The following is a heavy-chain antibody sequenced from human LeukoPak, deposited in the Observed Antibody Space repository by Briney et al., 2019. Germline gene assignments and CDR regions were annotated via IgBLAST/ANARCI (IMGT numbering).Heavy chain of an antibody. J-gene: IGHJ4*02. Sequence: GGSLRLSCAAPGFTFSSYAMHWVRQAPGKGLEWVAVISYDGSNKHYADSVKGRFTISRDNSKNTLYLQMNSLRAEDTAVYYCARGRRLVTHRNVYLDYWGQGTLVTVSS. CDR2: ISYDGSNK. D-gene: IGHD4-17*01. V-gene: IGHV3-30*04. CDR3: ARGRRLVTHRNVYLDY. CDR1: GFTFSSYA.